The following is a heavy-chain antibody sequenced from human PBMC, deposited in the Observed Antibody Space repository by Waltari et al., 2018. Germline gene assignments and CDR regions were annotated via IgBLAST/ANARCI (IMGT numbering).Heavy chain of an antibody. V-gene: IGHV3-23*01. CDR3: ARGPAYYFDY. Sequence: EVQLLESGGGLVQPGGSLTLSCAASGITFSSYTMRWGRQAPGKWREWVSTISARGGTFYADSVKGRFTVSRDSSKNTLSLQMNSLRAEDTAVYYCARGPAYYFDYWDQGTLVTVSS. J-gene: IGHJ4*02. CDR2: ISARGGT. CDR1: GITFSSYT.